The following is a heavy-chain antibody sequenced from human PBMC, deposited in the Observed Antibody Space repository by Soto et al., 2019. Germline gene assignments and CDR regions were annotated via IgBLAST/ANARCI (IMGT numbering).Heavy chain of an antibody. CDR3: ARAGAAPYYYYGMDV. CDR2: ISTYNGDT. D-gene: IGHD2-15*01. J-gene: IGHJ6*02. CDR1: GYTFSTSG. Sequence: QVQLVQSGAEVRKPGASVKVSCKASGYTFSTSGMRWLRQAPGQGLEWMGWISTYNGDTNDAPKFQDRVTMTSDTSTSTVYMELRSLRSDDTAVYYCARAGAAPYYYYGMDVWGQGTRVTVSS. V-gene: IGHV1-18*01.